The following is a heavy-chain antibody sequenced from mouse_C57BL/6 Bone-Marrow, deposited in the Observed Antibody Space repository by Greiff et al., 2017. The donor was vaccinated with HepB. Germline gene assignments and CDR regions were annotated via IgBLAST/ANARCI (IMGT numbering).Heavy chain of an antibody. D-gene: IGHD1-1*01. CDR2: ISSGSSTI. CDR1: GFTFSDYG. J-gene: IGHJ3*01. V-gene: IGHV5-17*01. Sequence: EVQLVESGGGLVKPGGSLKLSCAASGFTFSDYGMHWVRQAPEKGLEWVAYISSGSSTIYYADTVKGRFTISRDNAKNTLFLQMTSLRSEDTAMYYCARAPMYYYGSPWFAYWGQGTLVTVSA. CDR3: ARAPMYYYGSPWFAY.